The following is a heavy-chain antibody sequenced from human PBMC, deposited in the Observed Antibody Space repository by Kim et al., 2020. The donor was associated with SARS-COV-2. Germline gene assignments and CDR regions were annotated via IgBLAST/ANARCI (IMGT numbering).Heavy chain of an antibody. CDR2: ISGSGGST. CDR3: AKVKGYYYYYGMDV. J-gene: IGHJ6*02. CDR1: GFTFSSYA. V-gene: IGHV3-23*01. Sequence: GGSLRLSCAASGFTFSSYAMSWVRQAPGKGLEWVSAISGSGGSTYYADSVKGRFTISRDNSKNTLYLQMNSLRAEDTAVYYCAKVKGYYYYYGMDVWGQGTTVTVSS.